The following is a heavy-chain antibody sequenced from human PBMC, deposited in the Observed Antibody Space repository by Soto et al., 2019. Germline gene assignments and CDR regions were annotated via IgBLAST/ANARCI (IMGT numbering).Heavy chain of an antibody. V-gene: IGHV4-39*01. CDR1: GGSIGSSSYY. Sequence: PSETLSLTCTVSGGSIGSSSYYWGWIRQPPGKGPEWIASIYYIGNTYYNPSLKSRVTISVDTSKNQLFLKLRSVTAADTAVYYCARHLSRSVVVAATIGNYFDYWGQGTLVTVSS. CDR2: IYYIGNT. D-gene: IGHD2-2*02. CDR3: ARHLSRSVVVAATIGNYFDY. J-gene: IGHJ4*02.